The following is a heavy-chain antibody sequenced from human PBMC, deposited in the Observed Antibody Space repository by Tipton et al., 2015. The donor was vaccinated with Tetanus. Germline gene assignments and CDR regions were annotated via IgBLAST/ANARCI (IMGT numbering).Heavy chain of an antibody. CDR1: GGSISSGGYY. V-gene: IGHV4-31*03. Sequence: TLSLTCTVSGGSISSGGYYWSWIRQHPGKGLEWIGYIYYSGSAYYNPSLKSRVTISIDTSKNQFSLKLNSVTAADTAVYYCGRVPVDDGAKGGNIDYWGQGTQVTVSS. J-gene: IGHJ4*02. CDR3: GRVPVDDGAKGGNIDY. CDR2: IYYSGSA. D-gene: IGHD4-23*01.